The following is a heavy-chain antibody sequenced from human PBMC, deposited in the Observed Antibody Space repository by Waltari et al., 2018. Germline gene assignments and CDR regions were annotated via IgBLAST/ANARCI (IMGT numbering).Heavy chain of an antibody. J-gene: IGHJ4*02. CDR2: FYYPGNT. V-gene: IGHV4-39*07. CDR3: ASGGGYTNGWDY. D-gene: IGHD2-8*01. Sequence: QPLLQESGPGLVKPSETLSLTCSVSGDSLSSRNYFWGWIRQPPGKGLKWSGSFYYPGNTYYTPSLKSRLTISLDTSKNQFSLKLTSVTAADTAVYFCASGGGYTNGWDYWGQGTPVTVSS. CDR1: GDSLSSRNYF.